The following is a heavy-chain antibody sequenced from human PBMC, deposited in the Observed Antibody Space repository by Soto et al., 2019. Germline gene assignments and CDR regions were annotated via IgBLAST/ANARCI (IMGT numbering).Heavy chain of an antibody. J-gene: IGHJ3*02. Sequence: QLQLQESGPGLVKPSETLSLSCTVSGDSISSSSYYWGWIRQPPGKGLEWIGNIYYSGNTNYNPSLKSRVTISVDMPKNQFSLNLRSVTAADTAAYYCASVVRDVYKFSAFDIWGQGTMVTVSS. D-gene: IGHD3-22*01. V-gene: IGHV4-39*01. CDR1: GDSISSSSYY. CDR3: ASVVRDVYKFSAFDI. CDR2: IYYSGNT.